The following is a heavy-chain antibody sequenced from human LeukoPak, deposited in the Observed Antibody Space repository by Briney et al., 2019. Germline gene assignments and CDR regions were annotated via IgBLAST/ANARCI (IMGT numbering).Heavy chain of an antibody. CDR1: GLTFSSHE. V-gene: IGHV3-48*03. CDR2: ISASGSTI. J-gene: IGHJ4*02. CDR3: ARALGTCPGGSCAIDY. D-gene: IGHD2-15*01. Sequence: PGGSLRLSCAASGLTFSSHEMNWVRQAPGKGLQWVSYISASGSTIYYADSVKGRFTISRDNAKNLLYLEMKGLRAEDTAVYYCARALGTCPGGSCAIDYWGQGTLVTVSS.